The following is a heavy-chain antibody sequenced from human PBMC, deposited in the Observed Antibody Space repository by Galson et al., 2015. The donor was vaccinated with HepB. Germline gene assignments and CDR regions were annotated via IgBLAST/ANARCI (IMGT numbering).Heavy chain of an antibody. D-gene: IGHD3-10*01. CDR2: ISGSGTTI. CDR3: AKFKGPGSFGQYSVGS. CDR1: GFTFSTFA. V-gene: IGHV3-23*01. Sequence: SLRLSCAASGFTFSTFAMGWVRQAPGKGLEWVSFISGSGTTIFYADSVKGRFTISRDNSKDTLYLQMNRLRAEDTALYFCAKFKGPGSFGQYSVGSWGQGTLVTVSS. J-gene: IGHJ4*02.